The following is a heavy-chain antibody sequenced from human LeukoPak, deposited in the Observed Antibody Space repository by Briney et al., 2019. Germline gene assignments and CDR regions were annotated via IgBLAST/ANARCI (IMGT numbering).Heavy chain of an antibody. V-gene: IGHV3-23*01. CDR1: GFTFSSYA. Sequence: QPGGSLRLSCAASGFTFSSYAMSWVRQAPGKGLEWVSAISGSGGSTYYADSVKGRFTISRDNSKNTLYLQMNSLRAEDTAVYYCARDRSSSQEFSDYWGQGTLVTVSS. J-gene: IGHJ4*02. CDR2: ISGSGGST. D-gene: IGHD6-13*01. CDR3: ARDRSSSQEFSDY.